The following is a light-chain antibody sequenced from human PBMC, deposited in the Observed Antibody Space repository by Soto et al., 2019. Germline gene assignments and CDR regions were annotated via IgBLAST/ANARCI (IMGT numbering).Light chain of an antibody. CDR1: SSNIGSNY. CDR3: AAWEDSSYWV. Sequence: QSVLTQPPSASGTPGQRVTISCSGSSSNIGSNYVYWYQQLPGTAPKLLIYRNNQRPSGVPDRFSGSKSGTSASLAISGLRSEDEADYYCAAWEDSSYWVFGGGTKLTVL. CDR2: RNN. V-gene: IGLV1-47*01. J-gene: IGLJ3*02.